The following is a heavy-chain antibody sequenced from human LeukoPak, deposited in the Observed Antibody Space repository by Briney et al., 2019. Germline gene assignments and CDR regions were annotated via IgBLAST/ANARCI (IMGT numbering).Heavy chain of an antibody. CDR3: ARGRYFDWLLYSWFDP. J-gene: IGHJ5*02. CDR1: GGSFSGYY. V-gene: IGHV4-34*01. D-gene: IGHD3-9*01. CDR2: INHSGST. Sequence: PSETLSLSCAVYGGSFSGYYWSWSRQPPGKGLEWIGEINHSGSTNYNPSLKSRVTISVDTSKNQFSLKLSSVTAADTAVYYCARGRYFDWLLYSWFDPWGQGTLVTVSS.